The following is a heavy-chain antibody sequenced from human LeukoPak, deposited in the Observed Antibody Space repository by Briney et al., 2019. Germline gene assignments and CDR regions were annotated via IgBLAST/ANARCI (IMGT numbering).Heavy chain of an antibody. J-gene: IGHJ4*02. CDR1: GFTFSSYS. V-gene: IGHV3-21*01. CDR3: ARGDYYDSSGYYGPFDY. D-gene: IGHD3-22*01. CDR2: ISSSSSYI. Sequence: GGSLRLSCAASGFTFSSYSMNWVRQAPGKGLEWVSSISSSSSYIYYADSVKGRFTISRDNSKNTLYLQMNSLRAEDTAVYYCARGDYYDSSGYYGPFDYWGQGTLVTVSS.